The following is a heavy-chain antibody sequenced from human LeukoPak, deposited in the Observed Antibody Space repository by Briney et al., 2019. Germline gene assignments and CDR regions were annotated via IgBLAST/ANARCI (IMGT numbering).Heavy chain of an antibody. CDR2: INHSGST. D-gene: IGHD5-18*01. J-gene: IGHJ4*02. V-gene: IGHV4-34*01. CDR3: ARGYMWGYSYGYAHDY. CDR1: GGSSSGYY. Sequence: SETLSLTCAVYGGSSSGYYWSWIRQPPGKGLEWIGEINHSGSTNYNPSLKSRVTISVDTSKNQFSLKLSSVTAADTAVYYCARGYMWGYSYGYAHDYWGQGTLVTVSS.